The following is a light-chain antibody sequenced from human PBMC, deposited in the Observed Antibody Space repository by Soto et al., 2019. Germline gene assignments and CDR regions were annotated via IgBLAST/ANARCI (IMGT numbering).Light chain of an antibody. CDR2: GAS. CDR1: QSVSSN. V-gene: IGKV3D-15*01. J-gene: IGKJ1*01. CDR3: QHYQNLWA. Sequence: EIVMTQSPATLSVSPGERATLSCRASQSVSSNFLAWYQEKPGQAPRLLIYGASKRATGIPARFSGSGSGTEFTLTISSLQSEDFAVYYCQHYQNLWAFGQGTKVDI.